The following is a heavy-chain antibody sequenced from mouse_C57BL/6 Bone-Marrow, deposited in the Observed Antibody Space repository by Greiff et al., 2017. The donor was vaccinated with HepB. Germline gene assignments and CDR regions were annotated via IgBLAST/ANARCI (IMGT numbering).Heavy chain of an antibody. Sequence: EVQLQQSGAELVRPGASVKLSCTASGFNINDAYMHWVKQRPEQGLEWIGWIDPENGDTEYASKFQGKATITADTSSNTAYLQLSSLTSEDTAVYYCTKSDSNYVRYAMDYWGQGTSGTVSS. J-gene: IGHJ4*01. CDR3: TKSDSNYVRYAMDY. V-gene: IGHV14-4*01. D-gene: IGHD2-5*01. CDR1: GFNINDAY. CDR2: IDPENGDT.